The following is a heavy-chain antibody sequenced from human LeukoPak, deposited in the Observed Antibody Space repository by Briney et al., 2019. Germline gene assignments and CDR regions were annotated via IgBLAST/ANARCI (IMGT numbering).Heavy chain of an antibody. D-gene: IGHD3-10*01. Sequence: PGGSLRLSCTASGFTFSDYAMSWVRQAPGKGLEWVSGISGSGGSIRYADSVKGRFIISRDNSKNTLYLQMNSLGAEDTAVYYCAKASVYYGSGSYKDYWGQGTLVTVSS. J-gene: IGHJ4*02. CDR2: ISGSGGSI. V-gene: IGHV3-23*01. CDR3: AKASVYYGSGSYKDY. CDR1: GFTFSDYA.